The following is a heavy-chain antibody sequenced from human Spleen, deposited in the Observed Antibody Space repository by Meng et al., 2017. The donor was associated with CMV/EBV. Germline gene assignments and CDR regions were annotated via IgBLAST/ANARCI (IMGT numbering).Heavy chain of an antibody. J-gene: IGHJ4*02. CDR3: AREVPAAQNWAGYFDL. Sequence: GSSRRVGFYWSGIRPHRGKGLEWIAYMYYSGHTYYNPSLMSRFTISVETSKNRFSLKLSSVTAADTAVYYCAREVPAAQNWAGYFDLWGQGILVTVSS. CDR1: GSSRRVGFY. D-gene: IGHD2-2*01. V-gene: IGHV4-31*02. CDR2: MYYSGHT.